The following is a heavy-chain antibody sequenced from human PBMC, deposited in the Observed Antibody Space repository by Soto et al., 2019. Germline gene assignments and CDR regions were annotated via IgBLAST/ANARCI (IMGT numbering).Heavy chain of an antibody. V-gene: IGHV4-59*01. D-gene: IGHD6-6*01. CDR2: IYYSGST. J-gene: IGHJ6*02. CDR3: ARKAGSSTNHDYYYYGMDV. Sequence: SETLSLTCTVSGGSISSYYWSWIRQPPGKGLEWIGYIYYSGSTNYNPSLKSRVTISVDTSKNQFSLKLSSVTAADTAVYYCARKAGSSTNHDYYYYGMDVWGQGTTVTVSS. CDR1: GGSISSYY.